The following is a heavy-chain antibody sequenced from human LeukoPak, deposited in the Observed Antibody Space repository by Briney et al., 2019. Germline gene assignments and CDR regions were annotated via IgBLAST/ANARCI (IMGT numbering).Heavy chain of an antibody. CDR3: ARVGRELLRY. CDR1: GFTFSSYA. J-gene: IGHJ4*02. CDR2: ISWNSGSI. D-gene: IGHD1-26*01. Sequence: PGGSLRLSCAASGFTFSSYAMHWVRQAPGKGLEWVSGISWNSGSIGYADSVKGRFTISRDNAKNSLYLQMNSLRAEDTAVYYCARVGRELLRYWGQGTLVTVSS. V-gene: IGHV3-9*01.